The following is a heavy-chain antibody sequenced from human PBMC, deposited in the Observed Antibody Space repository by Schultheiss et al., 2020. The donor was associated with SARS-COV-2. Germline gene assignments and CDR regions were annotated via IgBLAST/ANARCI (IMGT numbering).Heavy chain of an antibody. J-gene: IGHJ4*02. CDR3: ARGWGDDFWSGYYCGY. V-gene: IGHV1-3*01. CDR2: INAVNGNT. Sequence: ASVKVSCKASGYTFTNYAIHWVRQAPGQRLEWMGWINAVNGNTRYSQKFQGRVTITRDTSTSTAYMELRSLRSDDTAVYYCARGWGDDFWSGYYCGYWGQGTLVTVSS. CDR1: GYTFTNYA. D-gene: IGHD3-3*01.